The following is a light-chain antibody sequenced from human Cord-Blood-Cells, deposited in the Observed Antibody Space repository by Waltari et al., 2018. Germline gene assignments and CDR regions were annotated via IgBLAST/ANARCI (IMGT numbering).Light chain of an antibody. V-gene: IGKV1-33*01. CDR3: QQYDNLPFT. CDR1: QDISNY. CDR2: DAS. J-gene: IGKJ3*01. Sequence: DIKMTQSPSSLSASVGDRVTITCQASQDISNYLNWYQQKPGKAPKLLIYDASKLETGVPSRFSGSGSGTDFTFTISSLQPEDIATYYCQQYDNLPFTFGPGTKVDIK.